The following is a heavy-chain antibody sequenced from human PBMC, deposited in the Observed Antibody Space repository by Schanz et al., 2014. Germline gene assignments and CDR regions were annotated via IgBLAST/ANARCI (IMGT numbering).Heavy chain of an antibody. CDR2: ISSGSSYA. V-gene: IGHV3-11*05. D-gene: IGHD3-10*01. Sequence: VQLLESGGGLVQPGGSLRLSCAASGFTFSSYAMSWIRQAPGKGLEWVSDISSGSSYANYADSVKGRFTISRDNAKNSLYLQMNSLRAEDTAVYYCARDVDDRRGYGSGYCLGGCMGVWGQGTTVTVSS. CDR1: GFTFSSYA. CDR3: ARDVDDRRGYGSGYCLGGCMGV. J-gene: IGHJ6*02.